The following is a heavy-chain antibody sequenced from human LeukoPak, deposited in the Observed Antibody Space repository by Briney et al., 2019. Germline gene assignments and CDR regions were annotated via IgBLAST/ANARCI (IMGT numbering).Heavy chain of an antibody. CDR1: GGSISSSSYY. CDR3: ASGRITMIVVVTPPHY. Sequence: PSETLSLTCTVSGGSISSSSYYWGWIRQPPGKGLEWIGSIYYSGSTYYNPSLKSRVTISVDTSKNQFSLKLSSVTAAVTAVYYCASGRITMIVVVTPPHYWGQGTLVTVSS. V-gene: IGHV4-39*01. CDR2: IYYSGST. J-gene: IGHJ4*02. D-gene: IGHD3-22*01.